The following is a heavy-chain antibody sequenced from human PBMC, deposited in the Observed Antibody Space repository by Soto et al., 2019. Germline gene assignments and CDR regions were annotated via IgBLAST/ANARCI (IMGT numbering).Heavy chain of an antibody. Sequence: GLSCEGSGFTFSDYYISWIRQAPGKGLEWISYSSNSGTFSRYADSVKGRFSISRDNTKNLLYLQMNSLRAEDTAVYYCARSGDNYNRLDYWGQGTPVTVSS. CDR3: ARSGDNYNRLDY. J-gene: IGHJ4*02. V-gene: IGHV3-11*06. D-gene: IGHD1-1*01. CDR2: SSNSGTFS. CDR1: GFTFSDYY.